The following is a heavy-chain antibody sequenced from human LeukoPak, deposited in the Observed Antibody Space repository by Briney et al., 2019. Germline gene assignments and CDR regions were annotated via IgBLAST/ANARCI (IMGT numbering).Heavy chain of an antibody. J-gene: IGHJ5*02. D-gene: IGHD3-22*01. CDR3: ASANRGYYYDSSGYS. CDR1: GGSISSGGYY. CDR2: IYYSGST. V-gene: IGHV4-31*03. Sequence: SETLSLTCTVSGGSISSGGYYWSWIRQHPGKGLEWIGCIYYSGSTYYNPSLKSRATISVDTSKNQFSLKLSSVTAADTAVYYCASANRGYYYDSSGYSWGQGTLVTVSS.